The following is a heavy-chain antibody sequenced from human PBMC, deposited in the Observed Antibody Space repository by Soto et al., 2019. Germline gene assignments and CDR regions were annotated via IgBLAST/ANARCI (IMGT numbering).Heavy chain of an antibody. J-gene: IGHJ5*02. Sequence: ASVKVSCKASGYTFTSYDINWVRQATGQGREWMGWMNPNSGNTGYAQKFQGRVTMTRNTSISTAYMELSSLRSEDTAVYYCARERAAAGSNWFDPWGQGTLVTVSS. V-gene: IGHV1-8*01. D-gene: IGHD6-13*01. CDR2: MNPNSGNT. CDR1: GYTFTSYD. CDR3: ARERAAAGSNWFDP.